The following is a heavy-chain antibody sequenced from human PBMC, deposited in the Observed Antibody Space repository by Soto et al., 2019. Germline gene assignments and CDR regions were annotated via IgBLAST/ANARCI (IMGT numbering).Heavy chain of an antibody. Sequence: GESLKISCKTSGYTFSEYWNGWVRQMPGKGLEWMAIIYPGDSETRYGPALEGQVTISAGSATRTAHLQWKSLKASDTATYYCARHSSAYDYYFDYWGQGSRVTVSS. CDR2: IYPGDSET. V-gene: IGHV5-51*01. J-gene: IGHJ4*02. D-gene: IGHD3-22*01. CDR3: ARHSSAYDYYFDY. CDR1: GYTFSEYW.